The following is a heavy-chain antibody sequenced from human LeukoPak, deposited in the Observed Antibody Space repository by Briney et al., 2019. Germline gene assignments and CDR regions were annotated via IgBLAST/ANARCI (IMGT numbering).Heavy chain of an antibody. D-gene: IGHD2-2*01. Sequence: PGGSLRLSCAASGFTFSSYAMHWVRQAPGKGLEWVAVISYDGSNKYYADSVKGRFTISRDNSKNTLYLQMNSLRAEDAAVYYCAGLPAAKLDVWGQGTTVTVSS. J-gene: IGHJ6*02. CDR1: GFTFSSYA. CDR2: ISYDGSNK. CDR3: AGLPAAKLDV. V-gene: IGHV3-30-3*01.